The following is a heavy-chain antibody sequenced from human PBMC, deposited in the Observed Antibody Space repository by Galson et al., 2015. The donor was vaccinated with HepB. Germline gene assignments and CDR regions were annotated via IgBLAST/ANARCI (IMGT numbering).Heavy chain of an antibody. CDR3: ARARDYSKWSDY. CDR1: GFTFSSYA. J-gene: IGHJ4*02. CDR2: IWYDGSSK. V-gene: IGHV3-33*08. D-gene: IGHD4-11*01. Sequence: SLRLSCAASGFTFSSYAMSWVRQAPGKGLEWVAVIWYDGSSKYYADSVKGRFTISRDNSKNTLYLQLNSLRAEDTAVYYCARARDYSKWSDYWGQGTLVTVSS.